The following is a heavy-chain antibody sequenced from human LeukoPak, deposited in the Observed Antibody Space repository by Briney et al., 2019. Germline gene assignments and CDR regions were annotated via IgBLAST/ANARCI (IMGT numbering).Heavy chain of an antibody. V-gene: IGHV3-48*01. J-gene: IGHJ4*02. CDR3: GAAGGLGL. D-gene: IGHD6-13*01. CDR1: GFTFSSYE. Sequence: QPGGSLRLSCAASGFTFSSYEMNWVRQAPGKGLEWVSYISSSSSTIYYADSVKGRFTISRDNAKNSLYLQMNSLRAEDTAVYYCGAAGGLGLWGQGTMVTVSS. CDR2: ISSSSSTI.